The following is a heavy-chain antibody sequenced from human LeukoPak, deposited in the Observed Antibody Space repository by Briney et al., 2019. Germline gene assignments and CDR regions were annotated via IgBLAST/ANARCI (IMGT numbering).Heavy chain of an antibody. J-gene: IGHJ4*02. CDR3: ARARRYNWNDGRTTPAPSAFDY. D-gene: IGHD1-20*01. CDR2: INHSGST. CDR1: GGSFSGYY. V-gene: IGHV4-34*01. Sequence: SDTLSLTCAVYGGSFSGYYWSWMRQPPGKGLEWIGEINHSGSTNYNPSLKSRVTISVDTSKTQFSLKLSSVTAADTAVYYCARARRYNWNDGRTTPAPSAFDYWGQGTLVTVPS.